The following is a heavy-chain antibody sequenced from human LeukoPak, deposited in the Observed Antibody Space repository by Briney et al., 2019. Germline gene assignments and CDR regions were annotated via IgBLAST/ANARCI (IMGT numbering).Heavy chain of an antibody. CDR3: ARVPQGSSWPYYFDY. V-gene: IGHV1-69*08. Sequence: SVKVSCKASGYTFTGYYIHWVRQAPGQGPEWVGRIVPILGTANYAQNFQGRVTITADRSTTTAYMELSSLRSEDTAVYYCARVPQGSSWPYYFDYWGQGTLVTVSS. D-gene: IGHD6-13*01. CDR1: GYTFTGYY. CDR2: IVPILGTA. J-gene: IGHJ4*02.